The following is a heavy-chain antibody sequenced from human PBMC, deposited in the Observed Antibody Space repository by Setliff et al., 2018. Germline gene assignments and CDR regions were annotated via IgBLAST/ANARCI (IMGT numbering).Heavy chain of an antibody. V-gene: IGHV3-23*01. CDR1: GFPFSSHA. Sequence: GGSLRLSCAGSGFPFSSHAITWVRQAPGKGLEWVSSISGSGTTTYYADSVKGWFTISRDNGENTLYLQMDSLRVEDTAVYYCAKDPPWSPDYYFDYWGQGTPVTVSS. J-gene: IGHJ4*02. CDR3: AKDPPWSPDYYFDY. D-gene: IGHD3-3*01. CDR2: ISGSGTTT.